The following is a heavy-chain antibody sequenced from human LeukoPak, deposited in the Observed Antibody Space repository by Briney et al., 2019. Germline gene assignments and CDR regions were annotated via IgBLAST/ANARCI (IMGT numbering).Heavy chain of an antibody. D-gene: IGHD6-19*01. CDR3: ARDWTTTAVALDY. CDR2: IWYDGSNK. Sequence: GRSLRLSCAASGFTFSSYGMHWVRQAPGKGLEWVAVIWYDGSNKYYADSVKGRITISRDNSKNTLYLQMNSLRAEDTAVYYCARDWTTTAVALDYWGQGTLVTVSS. J-gene: IGHJ4*02. V-gene: IGHV3-33*01. CDR1: GFTFSSYG.